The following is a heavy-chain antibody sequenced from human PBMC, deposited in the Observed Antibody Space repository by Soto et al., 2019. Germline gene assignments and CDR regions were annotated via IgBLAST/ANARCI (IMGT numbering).Heavy chain of an antibody. V-gene: IGHV3-23*01. Sequence: GGSLRLSCAASGFTFSSYAMSWVRQAPGKGLEWVSAISGGGTNTYFADSVKGRFTISRDNSANTLYLQMSSLRAEDTAIYYCAKSSSGWFGFDYWGQGTLVTVSS. D-gene: IGHD6-19*01. CDR3: AKSSSGWFGFDY. J-gene: IGHJ4*02. CDR2: ISGGGTNT. CDR1: GFTFSSYA.